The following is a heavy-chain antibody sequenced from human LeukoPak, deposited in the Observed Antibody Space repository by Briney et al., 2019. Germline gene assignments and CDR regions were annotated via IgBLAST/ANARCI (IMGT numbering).Heavy chain of an antibody. CDR2: INHSGST. CDR1: GGSFSGYY. Sequence: SETLSLTCAVYGGSFSGYYWSWIRQPPGKGLEWIGEINHSGSTNYNPSLKSRVTISVDTSKNQFSLKLSSVTAADTAVYYCARGAVVRGGRYYYYYGMGVWGKGTTVTVSS. V-gene: IGHV4-34*01. CDR3: ARGAVVRGGRYYYYYGMGV. J-gene: IGHJ6*04. D-gene: IGHD3-10*01.